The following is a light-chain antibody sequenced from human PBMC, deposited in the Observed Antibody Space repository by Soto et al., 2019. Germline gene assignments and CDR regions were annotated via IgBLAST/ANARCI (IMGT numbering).Light chain of an antibody. CDR2: EVS. J-gene: IGLJ3*02. Sequence: QSALTQPASVSGSPGQSITISCTGPSSDVGGYKYVSWYQQHPGKAPKVLIYEVSYRPSGVSNRFSGSKSGNTASLTISGLQAEDEADYYCSSHTSSSTWVFGGGTKLTVL. CDR3: SSHTSSSTWV. V-gene: IGLV2-14*01. CDR1: SSDVGGYKY.